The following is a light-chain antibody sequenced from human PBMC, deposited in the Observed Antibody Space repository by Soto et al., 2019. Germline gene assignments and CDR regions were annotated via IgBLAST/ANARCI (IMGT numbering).Light chain of an antibody. CDR1: SSDVGAYNY. CDR2: EVS. Sequence: QSLLTQPASVSGSPGQSITISCTGTSSDVGAYNYVSWYQQHPGKAPKLIIFEVSNRPSGVSNRFSGSKSGNTASLTISGLQAEDEADYYCNSYTTSRTYVLGTGIKVTV. J-gene: IGLJ1*01. V-gene: IGLV2-14*01. CDR3: NSYTTSRTYV.